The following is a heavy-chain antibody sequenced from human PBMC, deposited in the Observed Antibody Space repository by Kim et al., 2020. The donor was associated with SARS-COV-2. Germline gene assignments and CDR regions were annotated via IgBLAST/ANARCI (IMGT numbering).Heavy chain of an antibody. CDR2: FSGSGIST. J-gene: IGHJ4*02. CDR1: GFTFSAHA. D-gene: IGHD3-22*01. CDR3: AKDTSLSMIVVASFDH. Sequence: GGSLRLSCVASGFTFSAHAMSWVRQAPGKGLEWVSGFSGSGISTYYADSVKGRFTISRDNSKNTVYLQMNSLRVDDTAIYYCAKDTSLSMIVVASFDHCGQGTLVTVSS. V-gene: IGHV3-23*01.